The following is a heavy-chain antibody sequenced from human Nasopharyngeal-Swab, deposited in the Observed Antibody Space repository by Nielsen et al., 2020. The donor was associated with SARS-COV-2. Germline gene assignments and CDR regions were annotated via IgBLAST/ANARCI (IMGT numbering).Heavy chain of an antibody. CDR2: ISGSGGST. CDR3: AKADVLLWFGELSLDY. V-gene: IGHV3-23*01. J-gene: IGHJ4*02. Sequence: GESLKISCAASGFTFSSYAMSWVRQAPGKGLEWVSAISGSGGSTYYADSVKGRFTISRDNSKNTLYLQMNSLRAEDTAVYYCAKADVLLWFGELSLDYWGQGTLATVSS. CDR1: GFTFSSYA. D-gene: IGHD3-10*01.